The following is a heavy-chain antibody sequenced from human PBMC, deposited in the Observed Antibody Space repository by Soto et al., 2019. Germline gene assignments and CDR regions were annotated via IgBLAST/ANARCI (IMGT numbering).Heavy chain of an antibody. Sequence: EVQLLESGGGLVQPGGSLRLSCAASGFTFSSYAMSWVRQAPGKGLEWVSAISGSGGSTYYADSVKGRFTISRDNSNNPLYLQMHSLRAEDTAVYYCAKASAEYCSGGSCYSGFDYWGQGTLVTVSS. V-gene: IGHV3-23*01. D-gene: IGHD2-15*01. CDR3: AKASAEYCSGGSCYSGFDY. J-gene: IGHJ4*02. CDR2: ISGSGGST. CDR1: GFTFSSYA.